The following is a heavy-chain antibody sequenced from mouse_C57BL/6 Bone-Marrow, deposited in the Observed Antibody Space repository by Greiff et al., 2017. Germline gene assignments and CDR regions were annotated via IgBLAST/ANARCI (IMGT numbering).Heavy chain of an antibody. Sequence: QVQLQQSGAELVRPGASVTLSCKASGYTFTDYEMHWVKQTPVHGLEWIGAIDPATGGTAYNQKFKGKAILTADKSSSTAYMELRSLTSEDSAVYYCTRCRYEGYTFDYWGQGTTLTVSS. CDR1: GYTFTDYE. J-gene: IGHJ2*01. CDR2: IDPATGGT. D-gene: IGHD2-3*01. CDR3: TRCRYEGYTFDY. V-gene: IGHV1-15*01.